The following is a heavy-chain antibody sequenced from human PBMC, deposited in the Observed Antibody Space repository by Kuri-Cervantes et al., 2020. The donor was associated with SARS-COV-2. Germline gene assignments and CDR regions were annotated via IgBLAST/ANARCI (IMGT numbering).Heavy chain of an antibody. Sequence: GESLKISCAASGFTFSNYAMSWVRQAPGKGLEWVSAISGSGGSTYYADSVKGRFTISRDNSKNTLYLQMNSLRAEDTAVYYCAKDSRYDFWCGYHFDYWGQGTLVTVSS. J-gene: IGHJ4*02. D-gene: IGHD3-3*01. CDR1: GFTFSNYA. CDR2: ISGSGGST. V-gene: IGHV3-23*01. CDR3: AKDSRYDFWCGYHFDY.